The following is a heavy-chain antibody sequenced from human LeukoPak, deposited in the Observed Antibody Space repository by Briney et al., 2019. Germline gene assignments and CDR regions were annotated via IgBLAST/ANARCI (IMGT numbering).Heavy chain of an antibody. CDR3: TRDED. CDR1: GFNLSRSW. CDR2: INQDGSEK. V-gene: IGHV3-7*01. Sequence: GGSLRLSCAGSGFNLSRSWMSWVRQAPGKGLEWVANINQDGSEKYYVDSVRGRFTISRDHAKNSLYLQVNSLRAEDTAVYYCTRDEDWGQGTLVTVSS. J-gene: IGHJ4*02.